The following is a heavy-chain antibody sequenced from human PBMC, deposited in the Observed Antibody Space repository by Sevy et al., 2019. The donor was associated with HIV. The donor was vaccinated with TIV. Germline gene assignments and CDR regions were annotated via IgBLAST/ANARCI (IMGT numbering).Heavy chain of an antibody. Sequence: GGSLRLSCAASTFTFNDYWMNWVRQAPGKGLEWVANINQHGSEKYFVDSVKGRFTISRDNAKNSLYLQMNSLRAEDTAVYYCARDLPPSATTVAHFDYWGQGTLVTVSS. CDR1: TFTFNDYW. V-gene: IGHV3-7*01. J-gene: IGHJ4*02. CDR3: ARDLPPSATTVAHFDY. D-gene: IGHD4-17*01. CDR2: INQHGSEK.